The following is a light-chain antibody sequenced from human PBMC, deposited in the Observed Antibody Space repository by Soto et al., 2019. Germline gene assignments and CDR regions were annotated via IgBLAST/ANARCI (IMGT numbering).Light chain of an antibody. Sequence: DVHMTQSPSSLSASVGDRVTITCRASQNVWTYLNWYQHKPGKAPTLLIYSASDLESGVPARFSGTGSGTDFTLTISSLQSEDFATYYCQQSFFIPRTFGQGTKVEIK. CDR3: QQSFFIPRT. V-gene: IGKV1-39*01. CDR1: QNVWTY. CDR2: SAS. J-gene: IGKJ2*01.